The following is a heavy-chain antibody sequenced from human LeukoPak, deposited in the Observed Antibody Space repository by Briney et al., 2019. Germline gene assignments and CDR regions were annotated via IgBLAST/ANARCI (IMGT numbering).Heavy chain of an antibody. CDR3: ARHAGGYSFDY. CDR1: GGSISSYY. J-gene: IGHJ4*02. V-gene: IGHV4-59*08. Sequence: PSETLSLTCTVSGGSISSYYWSWVRQPPGKGLEWIGYIDFSGSTNNNPSLKSRVTILVDTSKKQVSLNLSSVTAADTAVYFCARHAGGYSFDYWGKGTLVTVSS. CDR2: IDFSGST. D-gene: IGHD5-18*01.